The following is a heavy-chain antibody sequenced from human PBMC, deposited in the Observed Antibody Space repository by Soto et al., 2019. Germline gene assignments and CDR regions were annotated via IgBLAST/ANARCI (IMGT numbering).Heavy chain of an antibody. CDR3: ARHQPLINWFEP. J-gene: IGHJ5*02. CDR1: GYSFTSYW. Sequence: PGESLKISCKGSGYSFTSYWISWVRQMPGKGLEWMGRIDPSDSYTNYSPSFQGHVTISADKSISTAYLQWSSLKASDTAMYYCARHQPLINWFEPWGQGTLVTVSS. CDR2: IDPSDSYT. V-gene: IGHV5-10-1*01.